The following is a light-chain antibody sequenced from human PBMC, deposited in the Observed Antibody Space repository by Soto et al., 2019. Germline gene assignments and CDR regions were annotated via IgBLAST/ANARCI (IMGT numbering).Light chain of an antibody. CDR3: MQTLESRT. V-gene: IGKV2-28*01. Sequence: DIELTKSPLSLVVTPGKGPHISFRSCEGLLHKNKNTYFHWFLQKPGQSPQLLIYLGYNRAPGVPDRFSGTGSGTDFTLKISRVEAEDVGVYYCMQTLESRTFGQGTKVDNK. CDR2: LGY. CDR1: EGLLHKNKNTY. J-gene: IGKJ1*01.